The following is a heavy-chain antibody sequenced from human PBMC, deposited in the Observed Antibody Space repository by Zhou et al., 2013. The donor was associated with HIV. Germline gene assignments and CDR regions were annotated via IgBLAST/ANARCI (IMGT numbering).Heavy chain of an antibody. CDR1: GGTFTNYD. D-gene: IGHD3-16*01. V-gene: IGHV1-69*05. CDR2: IIPIFGTA. CDR3: ARRTSPKKRPYYYYMDV. J-gene: IGHJ6*03. Sequence: QVQLVQSGAEVKKPGSSVMVSCKASGGTFTNYDISWVRQAPGQGLEWMGGIIPIFGTANYAQKFQGRVTITTDKSTNTAYMELSSLRSEDTAVYYCARRTSPKKRPYYYYMDVWGKGTTVTVSS.